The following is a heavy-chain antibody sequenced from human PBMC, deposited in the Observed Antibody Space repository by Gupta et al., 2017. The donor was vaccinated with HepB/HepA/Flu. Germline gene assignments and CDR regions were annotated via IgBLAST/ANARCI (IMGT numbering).Heavy chain of an antibody. CDR1: GFTFSSYE. Sequence: EVQLVESGGGLVQPGGSLRLSCAASGFTFSSYEMNWVRQAPGKGLEWVSYISSSGSTIYYADSVKGRFTISRDNAKNSLYLQMNSLRAEDTAVYYCARDPQYYDFWSGYREGYYYGMDVWGQGTTVTVSS. V-gene: IGHV3-48*03. D-gene: IGHD3-3*01. CDR2: ISSSGSTI. J-gene: IGHJ6*02. CDR3: ARDPQYYDFWSGYREGYYYGMDV.